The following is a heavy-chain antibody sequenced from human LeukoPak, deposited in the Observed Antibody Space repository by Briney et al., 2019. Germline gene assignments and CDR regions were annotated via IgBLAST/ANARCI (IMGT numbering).Heavy chain of an antibody. CDR3: ATGSGIAVAGTVYSADY. D-gene: IGHD6-19*01. Sequence: GASVKVSCKVSGYTLTELSMHWVRQAPGKGLEWMGGFDPEDGETIYAQKFQGRVTMTEDTSTDTAYMELSSLRSEDTAVYYCATGSGIAVAGTVYSADYWGQGTLVTVSS. J-gene: IGHJ4*02. V-gene: IGHV1-24*01. CDR1: GYTLTELS. CDR2: FDPEDGET.